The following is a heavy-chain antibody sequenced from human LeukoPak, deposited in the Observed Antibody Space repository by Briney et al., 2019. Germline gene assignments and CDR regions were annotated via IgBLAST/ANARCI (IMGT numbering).Heavy chain of an antibody. D-gene: IGHD1-26*01. CDR3: ARGEGESYYVNFFDY. V-gene: IGHV4-59*11. Sequence: PSETLSLICSVSGGSLSGHYWSWFRQHPAKGLEWIGYFYYSGSTNYHPSLKSRVTISVDTSKNQFSLKVNSVTSADTAVYYWARGEGESYYVNFFDYWGHGKLVSVSS. CDR2: FYYSGST. J-gene: IGHJ4*01. CDR1: GGSLSGHY.